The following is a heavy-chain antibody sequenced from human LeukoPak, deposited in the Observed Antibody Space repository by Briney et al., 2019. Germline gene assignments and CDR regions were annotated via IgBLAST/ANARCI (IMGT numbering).Heavy chain of an antibody. J-gene: IGHJ3*02. Sequence: ASVKVSCKASGYTFTSYGISWVRQAPGQGLEWMGWISAYNGNTNYAQKLQGRVTMTTDTSTSTAYMELRSLRSDDTAVYYCARGGGWYYYDSRGPHGVDAFDIWGQGTMVTVSS. V-gene: IGHV1-18*01. CDR1: GYTFTSYG. D-gene: IGHD3-22*01. CDR2: ISAYNGNT. CDR3: ARGGGWYYYDSRGPHGVDAFDI.